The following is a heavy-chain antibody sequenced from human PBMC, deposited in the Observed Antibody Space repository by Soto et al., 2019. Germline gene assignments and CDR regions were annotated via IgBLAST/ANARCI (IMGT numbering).Heavy chain of an antibody. CDR1: GYSLRSNY. CDR2: INPNSSGT. CDR3: ARYLILAGHATYAMVV. D-gene: IGHD3-22*01. J-gene: IGHJ6*02. Sequence: ASVKVSCKACGYSLRSNYIHWVRQAPGQGLEWLGWINPNSSGTVYAQKFQGRVTMTRDTSLTTVYMQLNRLTADDTAVYYCARYLILAGHATYAMVVWGQGTSVTVSS. V-gene: IGHV1-2*02.